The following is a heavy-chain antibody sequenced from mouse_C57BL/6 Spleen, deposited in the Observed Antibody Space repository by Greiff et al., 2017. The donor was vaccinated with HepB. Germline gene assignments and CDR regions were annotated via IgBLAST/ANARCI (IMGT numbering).Heavy chain of an antibody. CDR3: ARSRLCWFAY. J-gene: IGHJ3*01. Sequence: QVQLQQPGAELVRPGTSVKLSCKASGYTFTSYWMHWVKQRPGHGLEWIGVIDPSDSYTNYNQKFKGKATLTVDTSSSTAYMQLSSLTSDDSAVYYCARSRLCWFAYWGQGTLVTVSA. CDR1: GYTFTSYW. CDR2: IDPSDSYT. V-gene: IGHV1-59*01.